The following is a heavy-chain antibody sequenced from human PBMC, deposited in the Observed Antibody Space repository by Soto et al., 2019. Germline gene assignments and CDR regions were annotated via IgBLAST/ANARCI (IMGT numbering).Heavy chain of an antibody. Sequence: SETLSLTCTVSGGSISSYYWSWIRQPPGKGLEGIGYIYYSGSTNYNPSLKSRVTISVDTSKNQFSLKLSSVTAADTAVYYCASRYCSGGSCYLDAFDIWGQGTMVTVS. J-gene: IGHJ3*02. CDR2: IYYSGST. V-gene: IGHV4-59*01. D-gene: IGHD2-15*01. CDR1: GGSISSYY. CDR3: ASRYCSGGSCYLDAFDI.